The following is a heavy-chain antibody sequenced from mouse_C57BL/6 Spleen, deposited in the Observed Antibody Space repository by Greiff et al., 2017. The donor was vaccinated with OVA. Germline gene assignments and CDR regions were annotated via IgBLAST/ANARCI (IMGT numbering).Heavy chain of an antibody. J-gene: IGHJ1*03. CDR1: GYSFTDYN. Sequence: EVQLQQSGPELVKPGASVKISCEASGYSFTDYNMNWVKQSNGKSLEWIGVINPNYGTTSYNQKFKGKATLTVDQSSSTAYMQLNSLTSEDSAVYYCAGNYGSSHWYFDVWGTGTTVTVSS. CDR3: AGNYGSSHWYFDV. V-gene: IGHV1-39*01. CDR2: INPNYGTT. D-gene: IGHD1-1*01.